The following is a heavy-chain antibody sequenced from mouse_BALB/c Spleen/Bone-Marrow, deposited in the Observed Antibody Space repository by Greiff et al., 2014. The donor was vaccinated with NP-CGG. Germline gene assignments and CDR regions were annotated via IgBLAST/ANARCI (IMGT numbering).Heavy chain of an antibody. Sequence: SLKLSCASSGFTFRSYDMSWVRQTPEKMLEWVAIINPGGSYTYYSDSVKGRFTISRDNAKNPLYLQMISLRSEETAMYDCARRALDYWYFDVGGAGTTVTVAS. D-gene: IGHD3-1*01. CDR2: INPGGSYT. CDR3: ARRALDYWYFDV. CDR1: GFTFRSYD. V-gene: IGHV5-9-3*01. J-gene: IGHJ1*01.